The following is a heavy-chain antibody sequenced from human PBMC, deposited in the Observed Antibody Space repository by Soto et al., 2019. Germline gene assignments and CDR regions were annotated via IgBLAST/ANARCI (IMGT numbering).Heavy chain of an antibody. Sequence: GGSLRLSCAASGFTFSSYAMSWVRQAPGKGPEWVSVISGSGGSTYYADSVKGRFTISRDNSKNTLYLQMNSLRVEDTAVYYCAKMGGGYCSSTSCYGPMAVAGRPIDFWGQGTPVTVSS. J-gene: IGHJ4*02. CDR1: GFTFSSYA. V-gene: IGHV3-23*01. CDR2: ISGSGGST. CDR3: AKMGGGYCSSTSCYGPMAVAGRPIDF. D-gene: IGHD2-2*01.